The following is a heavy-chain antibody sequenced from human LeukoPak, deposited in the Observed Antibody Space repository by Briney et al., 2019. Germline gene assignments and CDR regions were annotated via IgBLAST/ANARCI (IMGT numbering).Heavy chain of an antibody. V-gene: IGHV3-23*01. J-gene: IGHJ4*02. Sequence: GGSLRLSCVASGFTFSNSVMTWVRQAPGKGLEWVSSILGTGDYTYFANSVKGRFTISRDNSKNTLYLQMNSLRAGDTAIYYCAKGSKGTYDYWGQGTLVTVSS. CDR2: ILGTGDYT. CDR3: AKGSKGTYDY. CDR1: GFTFSNSV.